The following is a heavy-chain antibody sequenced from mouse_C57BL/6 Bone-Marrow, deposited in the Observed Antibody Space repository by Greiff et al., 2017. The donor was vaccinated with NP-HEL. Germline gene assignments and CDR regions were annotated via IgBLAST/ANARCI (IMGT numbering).Heavy chain of an antibody. CDR3: AREGGYYGSPFAY. D-gene: IGHD1-1*01. J-gene: IGHJ3*01. Sequence: EVKLEESGPGLVKPSQSLSLTCSVTGYSIISGYYWNWIRQFPGNKLEWMAYISYDGSNNYNPSLKNRISITRDISKNQFFLKLTSVTTEDTATYYCAREGGYYGSPFAYWGQGTLVTVSA. V-gene: IGHV3-6*01. CDR1: GYSIISGYY. CDR2: ISYDGSN.